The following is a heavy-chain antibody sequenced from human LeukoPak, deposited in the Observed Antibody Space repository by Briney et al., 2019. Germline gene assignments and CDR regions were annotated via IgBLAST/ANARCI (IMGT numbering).Heavy chain of an antibody. V-gene: IGHV3-48*04. D-gene: IGHD1-14*01. CDR3: ASGEPANC. Sequence: GGSLRLSCAASGFTFSSYSMNWVRQAPGKGLEWVSYISSSSSTIYYADSVKGRFTISRDNAKNSLYLQMNSLRAEDTAVYYCASGEPANCWGQGTLVTVSS. J-gene: IGHJ4*02. CDR2: ISSSSSTI. CDR1: GFTFSSYS.